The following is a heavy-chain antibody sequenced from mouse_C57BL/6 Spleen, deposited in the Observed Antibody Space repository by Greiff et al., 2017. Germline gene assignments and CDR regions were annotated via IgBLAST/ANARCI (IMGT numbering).Heavy chain of an antibody. Sequence: QVQLQQPGAELVKPGASVTLSCKASGYTFTSYWMHWVKQRPGQGLEWIGMIHPNSGSTNYNEQFKSNATLTVEKSSSTAYMQLSSLTSEDSAVYYCARDSNLRVSFDYWGQGTTLTVSS. CDR3: ARDSNLRVSFDY. J-gene: IGHJ2*01. D-gene: IGHD2-5*01. V-gene: IGHV1-64*01. CDR1: GYTFTSYW. CDR2: IHPNSGST.